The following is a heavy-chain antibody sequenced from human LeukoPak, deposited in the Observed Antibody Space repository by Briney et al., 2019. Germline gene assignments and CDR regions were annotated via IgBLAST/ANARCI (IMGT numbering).Heavy chain of an antibody. Sequence: PGRSLRLSCAASRFTFSSYGMHWVRQAPGKGLEWVAVISYDGSNKYYADSVKGRFTISRDNSKNTLYLQMNSLRAEDTAVYYCAKDPYGSGMNWFDPWGQGTPVIVSS. CDR1: RFTFSSYG. V-gene: IGHV3-30*18. D-gene: IGHD3-10*01. CDR2: ISYDGSNK. CDR3: AKDPYGSGMNWFDP. J-gene: IGHJ5*02.